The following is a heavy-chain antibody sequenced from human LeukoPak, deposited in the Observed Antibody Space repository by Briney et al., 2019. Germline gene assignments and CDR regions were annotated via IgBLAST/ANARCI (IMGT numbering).Heavy chain of an antibody. J-gene: IGHJ3*02. V-gene: IGHV4-59*12. D-gene: IGHD3-22*01. Sequence: SETLSLTCTVSGGSISTYFWSWIRQPPGRGLEWIGHIYYSGRTNYNPPLKSRVTISVDTSKNQFSLKLSSVTAADTAVYYCARDTYYYDSGGYDDAFDIWGPGTTVTVFS. CDR2: IYYSGRT. CDR1: GGSISTYF. CDR3: ARDTYYYDSGGYDDAFDI.